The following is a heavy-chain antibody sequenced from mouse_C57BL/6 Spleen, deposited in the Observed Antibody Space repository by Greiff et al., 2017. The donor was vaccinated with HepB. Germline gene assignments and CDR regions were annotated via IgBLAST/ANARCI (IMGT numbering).Heavy chain of an antibody. V-gene: IGHV1-50*01. D-gene: IGHD1-1*01. Sequence: VQLQQPGAELVKPGASVKLSCKASGYTFTSYWMQWVKQRPGQGLEWIGEIDPSDSYTNYNQKFKGKATLTVDTSSSTAYMQLSSLTSEDSAVYYCARRDTFYYYGSSQYYFDYWGQGTTLTVSS. CDR2: IDPSDSYT. J-gene: IGHJ2*01. CDR3: ARRDTFYYYGSSQYYFDY. CDR1: GYTFTSYW.